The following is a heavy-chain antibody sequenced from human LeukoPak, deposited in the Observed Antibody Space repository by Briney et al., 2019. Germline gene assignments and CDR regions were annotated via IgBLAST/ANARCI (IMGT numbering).Heavy chain of an antibody. CDR3: AKSNGYGLIDI. CDR1: GGSFSGYY. D-gene: IGHD3-10*01. J-gene: IGHJ3*02. Sequence: SETLSLTCAVYGGSFSGYYWSWIRQPPGKALEWIGNIFYSGSTYYSPSLKSRVTISLDTSRNQFSLKLNSVTAADTAVYYCAKSNGYGLIDIWGQGTMVTVSS. V-gene: IGHV4-34*12. CDR2: IFYSGST.